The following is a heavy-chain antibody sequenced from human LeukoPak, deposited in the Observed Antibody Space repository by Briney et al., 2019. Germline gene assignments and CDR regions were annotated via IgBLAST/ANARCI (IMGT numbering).Heavy chain of an antibody. D-gene: IGHD3-10*01. CDR1: GGSFSGYY. CDR2: VNHSGST. V-gene: IGHV4-34*01. J-gene: IGHJ4*02. CDR3: ARLWFGELVTDS. Sequence: SETLSLTCAVYGGSFSGYYWSWIRQPPGKGLEWIGEVNHSGSTNYNPSLKSRVTISVDTSKNQFSLKLRSVTAADTAVYYCARLWFGELVTDSWGQGTLVTVSS.